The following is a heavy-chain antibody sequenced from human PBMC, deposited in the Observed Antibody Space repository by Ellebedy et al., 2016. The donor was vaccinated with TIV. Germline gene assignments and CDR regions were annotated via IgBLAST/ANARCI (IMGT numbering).Heavy chain of an antibody. Sequence: AASVKVSCKVSGYTLTELSIHWVRQAPGKGLEWMGGFDPEDGETANAQKFQGRVTMTEDTSTDTAYMELSSLRSGDTAVYYCARGDSTFYVYSGSSDFDYWGQGTLVTVSS. CDR2: FDPEDGET. CDR3: ARGDSTFYVYSGSSDFDY. V-gene: IGHV1-24*01. CDR1: GYTLTELS. J-gene: IGHJ4*02. D-gene: IGHD1-26*01.